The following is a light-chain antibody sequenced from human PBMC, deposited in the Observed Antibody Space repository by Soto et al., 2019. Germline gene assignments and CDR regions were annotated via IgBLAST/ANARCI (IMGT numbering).Light chain of an antibody. Sequence: DVQMTQSPSTVSASVGDRVTITCRAPQNIGDSLAWYQQKPGKGPTVLIFRASNLQSVVPSRFSGSVAGTEFTLTISSLQPDDLGTYYCQQYHTYSLTFGQGTRVEIK. J-gene: IGKJ1*01. CDR2: RAS. CDR1: QNIGDS. V-gene: IGKV1-5*03. CDR3: QQYHTYSLT.